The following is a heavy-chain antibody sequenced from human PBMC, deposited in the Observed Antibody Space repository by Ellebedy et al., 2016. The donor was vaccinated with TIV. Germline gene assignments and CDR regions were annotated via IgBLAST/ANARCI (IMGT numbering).Heavy chain of an antibody. CDR1: GFTFRNNY. J-gene: IGHJ4*02. V-gene: IGHV1-2*02. D-gene: IGHD3-10*01. CDR2: INPNSGGT. Sequence: AASVKVSCKAFGFTFRNNYIHWVRQAPGQGLEWMGWINPNSGGTNFAQQFQGRVTMTRDTSISTAYMELSRLRSDDTAVYYCTYGSGSYPLGYWGQGTLVTVSS. CDR3: TYGSGSYPLGY.